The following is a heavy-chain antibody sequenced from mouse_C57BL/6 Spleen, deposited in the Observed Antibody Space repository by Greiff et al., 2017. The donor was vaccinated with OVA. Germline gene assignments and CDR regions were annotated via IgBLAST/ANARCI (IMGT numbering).Heavy chain of an antibody. V-gene: IGHV5-16*01. Sequence: EVKLVESEGGLVQPGSSMKLSCTASGFTFSDYYMAWVRQVPEKGLEWVANINYDGSSTYYLDSLKSRFIISRDNAKNILYLQMSSLKSEDTATYYCARDENGWFAYWGQGTLVTVSA. J-gene: IGHJ3*01. CDR1: GFTFSDYY. CDR3: ARDENGWFAY. CDR2: INYDGSST.